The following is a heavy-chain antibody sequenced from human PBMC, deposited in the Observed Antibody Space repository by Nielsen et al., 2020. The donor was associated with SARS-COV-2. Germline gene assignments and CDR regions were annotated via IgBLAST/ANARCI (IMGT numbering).Heavy chain of an antibody. D-gene: IGHD3-9*01. CDR2: ISSNGGRT. CDR1: GFTFSNYA. Sequence: GESLKISCSASGFTFSNYAMSWVRQAPGKGLEYVSGISSNGGRTYYADSVKGRLTISRDNSKNTLYLQMSSLRAEDTGTYYCARGDFDPDYWGQGTQVTVSS. CDR3: ARGDFDPDY. J-gene: IGHJ4*02. V-gene: IGHV3-64D*09.